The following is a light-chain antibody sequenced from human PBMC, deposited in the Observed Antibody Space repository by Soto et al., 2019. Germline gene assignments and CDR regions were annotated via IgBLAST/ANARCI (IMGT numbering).Light chain of an antibody. J-gene: IGKJ4*01. Sequence: EIVLTQSPATLSLSPGERATLSCRASQSVSSYLAWYQQKPGQAPRLLIYDASNRATVIPARFSGSGSGTDFTLTISSLEPEDFAVYYCQQRSNWPPNTFGGGTKVDIK. CDR1: QSVSSY. CDR2: DAS. V-gene: IGKV3-11*01. CDR3: QQRSNWPPNT.